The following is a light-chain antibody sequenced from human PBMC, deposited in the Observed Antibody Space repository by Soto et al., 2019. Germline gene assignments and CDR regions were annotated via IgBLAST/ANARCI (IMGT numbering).Light chain of an antibody. CDR3: SSFTGASTI. V-gene: IGLV2-14*01. CDR1: SSDVGNYNH. CDR2: EVS. J-gene: IGLJ1*01. Sequence: QSALTQPASVSGSPGQSITISCTGSSSDVGNYNHVSWYQQHPGKAPKLMIYEVSNRPSGVSNRFSGSKSGNTASLTISGLQAEDEADYYCSSFTGASTIFGTGTKVTVL.